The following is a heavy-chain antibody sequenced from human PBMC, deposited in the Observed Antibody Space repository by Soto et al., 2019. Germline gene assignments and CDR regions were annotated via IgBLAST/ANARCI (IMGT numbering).Heavy chain of an antibody. CDR3: ARDRGSTLPFDP. D-gene: IGHD3-10*01. CDR2: IIPILGIA. CDR1: GGTFSSYT. V-gene: IGHV1-69*04. Sequence: SVKVSCKASGGTFSSYTISWVRQAPGQGLEWMGRIIPILGIANYAQKLQGRVTMTTDTSTSTDYMELRSLRSDVTAVYYCARDRGSTLPFDPWGQGTLVTVSS. J-gene: IGHJ5*02.